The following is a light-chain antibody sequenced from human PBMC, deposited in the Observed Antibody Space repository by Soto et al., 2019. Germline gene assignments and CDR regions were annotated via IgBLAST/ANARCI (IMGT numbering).Light chain of an antibody. J-gene: IGKJ4*01. V-gene: IGKV3-20*01. CDR3: QQYVSIPLT. Sequence: EILLTQSPATLSVSPGDRATLSCRASQSVSTYLAWYPQKPGQAPRLLIYGASSRATGIPDMFSGSGGGKVSTLTSSRLEDEVAAEYYCQQYVSIPLTFGRGTKVDIK. CDR2: GAS. CDR1: QSVSTY.